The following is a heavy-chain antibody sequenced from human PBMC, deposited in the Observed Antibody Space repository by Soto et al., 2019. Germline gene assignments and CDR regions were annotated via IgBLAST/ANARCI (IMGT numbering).Heavy chain of an antibody. CDR1: GGSLSSDYYY. CDR2: IYYTGST. J-gene: IGHJ4*02. Sequence: HVQLQESGPGLVKPSQTLSLTCTVSGGSLSSDYYYWSWIRQPPGKGLEWLAFIYYTGSTYYNPSLQSRLTISIDTSKNPFSLSLRSVTAADTAVYYCATVRAHYFVYWGQGTLVTVSS. V-gene: IGHV4-30-4*01. CDR3: ATVRAHYFVY.